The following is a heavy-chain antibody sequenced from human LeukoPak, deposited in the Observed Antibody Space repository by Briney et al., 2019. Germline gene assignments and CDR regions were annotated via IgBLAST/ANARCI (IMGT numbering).Heavy chain of an antibody. Sequence: PSETLSLTCTVSGYSISSGYYWGWIRQPPGKGLEWIGSIYHSGSTYYNPSLKSRVTISVDTSKNQISLKLSSVTAADTAVYYCARDKEIAAAPNWFDPWGQGTLVTVSS. CDR2: IYHSGST. D-gene: IGHD6-13*01. V-gene: IGHV4-38-2*02. CDR1: GYSISSGYY. CDR3: ARDKEIAAAPNWFDP. J-gene: IGHJ5*02.